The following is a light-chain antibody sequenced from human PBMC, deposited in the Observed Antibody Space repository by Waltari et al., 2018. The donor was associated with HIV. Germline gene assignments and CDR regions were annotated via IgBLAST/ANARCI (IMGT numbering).Light chain of an antibody. V-gene: IGLV2-18*02. J-gene: IGLJ3*02. Sequence: QSALTQPPSVSGSLGQSVTISCTGTSSDIGAYTRVSWYQQSPGPAPKLGIYEVTHRPSGVPVRFSGSKSGNTTSLTISGLQADDEADYYCSSYTTSSTWVFGGGTKLTVL. CDR1: SSDIGAYTR. CDR2: EVT. CDR3: SSYTTSSTWV.